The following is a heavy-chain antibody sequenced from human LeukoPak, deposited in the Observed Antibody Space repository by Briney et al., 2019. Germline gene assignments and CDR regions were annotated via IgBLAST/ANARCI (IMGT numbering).Heavy chain of an antibody. J-gene: IGHJ1*01. D-gene: IGHD6-13*01. CDR1: GFPFSSYG. CDR2: IWYDGSNK. V-gene: IGHV3-33*06. Sequence: GSLRLSCAASGFPFSSYGMHWVRQAPGKGLEWVAVIWYDGSNKYYADSVKGRFTISRDNSKNTLYLQMNSLRAEDTAVYYCAKSGMTADSSSWSHPQDFQHWGQGTLVTVSS. CDR3: AKSGMTADSSSWSHPQDFQH.